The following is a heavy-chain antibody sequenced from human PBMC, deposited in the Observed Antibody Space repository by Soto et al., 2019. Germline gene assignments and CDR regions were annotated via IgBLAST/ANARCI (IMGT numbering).Heavy chain of an antibody. V-gene: IGHV1-3*05. CDR3: ARAVAVAADFDY. CDR2: INAGNGNT. D-gene: IGHD6-19*01. CDR1: GYTFTGYA. J-gene: IGHJ4*02. Sequence: QVQLVQSGAEEKKPGASVKVSCKASGYTFTGYAMHWVRQAPGQRLEWMGWINAGNGNTKYSQKFQSRVTITRDTSASAAYMELSSLSSEDTAVYYCARAVAVAADFDYWGQGTLVTVSS.